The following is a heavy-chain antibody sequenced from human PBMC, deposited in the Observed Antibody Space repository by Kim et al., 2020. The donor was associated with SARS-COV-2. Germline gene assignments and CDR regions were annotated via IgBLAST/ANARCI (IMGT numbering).Heavy chain of an antibody. CDR2: IDGSDGTT. CDR1: GFTFTGYA. CDR3: MKGGWGWIWDP. J-gene: IGHJ5*02. V-gene: IGHV3-23*01. D-gene: IGHD2-2*03. Sequence: GGSLRLSCTTSGFTFTGYAMSWVRQAPGKGLEWVSSIDGSDGTTYYVDSVQGRFTISRDNSKNTLYLQMNSLRADDTAVYYCMKGGWGWIWDPWGQGTRV.